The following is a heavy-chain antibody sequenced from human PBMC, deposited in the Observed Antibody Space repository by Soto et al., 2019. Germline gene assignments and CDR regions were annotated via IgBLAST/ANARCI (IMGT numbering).Heavy chain of an antibody. CDR3: ARDMNYYFDY. CDR1: GFTFSSYW. J-gene: IGHJ4*02. Sequence: PGGSLRLSCAASGFTFSSYWMHWVRQAPGKGLVWVSRINSDGSAPNYADSVKGRFTISRDNAKNTLYLQMNSLRAEDTAVYYCARDMNYYFDYWGQGTLVTVPQ. CDR2: INSDGSAP. D-gene: IGHD3-16*01. V-gene: IGHV3-74*01.